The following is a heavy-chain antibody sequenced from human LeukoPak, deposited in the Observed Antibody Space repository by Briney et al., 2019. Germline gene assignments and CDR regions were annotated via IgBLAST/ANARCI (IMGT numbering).Heavy chain of an antibody. D-gene: IGHD5-18*01. J-gene: IGHJ4*02. CDR3: AREGKYSYGPFDY. V-gene: IGHV3-33*01. Sequence: PGGSLRLSCAASGFTFSNYGMHWVRQAPGKGLEWMAVIWYDGSNKYYADSVKGRFTISRDNSKNTLFLQMNSLRAEDTAVYYCAREGKYSYGPFDYWGQGTLVTVSS. CDR2: IWYDGSNK. CDR1: GFTFSNYG.